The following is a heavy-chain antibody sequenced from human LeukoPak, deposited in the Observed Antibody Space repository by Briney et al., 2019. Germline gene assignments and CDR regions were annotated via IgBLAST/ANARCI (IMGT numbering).Heavy chain of an antibody. CDR3: ARDLTGDSSGYYE. Sequence: SVKVSCKASGYTFTSYAMHWVRQAPGQGLEWMGGIIPIFGTANYAQKFQGRVTITADESTSTAYMELSSLRSEDTAVYYCARDLTGDSSGYYEWGQGTLVTVSS. V-gene: IGHV1-69*13. D-gene: IGHD3-22*01. CDR2: IIPIFGTA. J-gene: IGHJ4*02. CDR1: GYTFTSYA.